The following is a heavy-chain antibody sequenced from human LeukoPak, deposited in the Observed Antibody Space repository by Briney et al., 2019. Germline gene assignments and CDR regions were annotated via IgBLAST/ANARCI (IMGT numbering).Heavy chain of an antibody. V-gene: IGHV1-69*05. D-gene: IGHD3-22*01. CDR3: ARGGEANYYDTSGYYLYYY. CDR1: GGTFSSYA. CDR2: IIPVFGTT. Sequence: SVKVSCKASGGTFSSYAISWVRQAPGQGLEWMGRIIPVFGTTNYAQKFQGRVTITTDESTSTAYMELSSLRSEDTAVYYCARGGEANYYDTSGYYLYYYWGQGTLVTVSS. J-gene: IGHJ4*02.